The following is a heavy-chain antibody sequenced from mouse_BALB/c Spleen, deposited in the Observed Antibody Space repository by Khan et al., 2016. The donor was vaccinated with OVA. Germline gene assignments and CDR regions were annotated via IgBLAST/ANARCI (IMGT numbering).Heavy chain of an antibody. CDR3: ARQPYYHYNVMDY. CDR2: MWGDGTT. Sequence: VELVESGPGLVAPSQSLSITCTISGFSLTDYGIHWVSQPPGKGLEWLVLMWGDGTTSYNSALKSRLTISKDKSKSQVFLKMNSLQTDNTAMYFCARQPYYHYNVMDYWGQGTSVTVSS. CDR1: GFSLTDYG. J-gene: IGHJ4*01. D-gene: IGHD2-10*01. V-gene: IGHV2-6-1*01.